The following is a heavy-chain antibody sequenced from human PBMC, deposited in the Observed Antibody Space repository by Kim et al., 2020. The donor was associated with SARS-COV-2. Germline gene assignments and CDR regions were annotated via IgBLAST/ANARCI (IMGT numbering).Heavy chain of an antibody. J-gene: IGHJ6*02. CDR3: ARDTYGLRYYYGMDV. V-gene: IGHV1-18*01. CDR2: ISAYNGNT. CDR1: GYTFTSYG. D-gene: IGHD4-17*01. Sequence: ASVKVSCKASGYTFTSYGISWVRQAPGQGLEWMGWISAYNGNTNYAQKLQGRVTMTTDTSTSTAYMELRSLRSDDTAVYYCARDTYGLRYYYGMDVWGQGTTVTVSS.